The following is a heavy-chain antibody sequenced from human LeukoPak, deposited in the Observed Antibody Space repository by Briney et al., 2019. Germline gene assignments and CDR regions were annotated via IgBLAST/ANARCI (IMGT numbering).Heavy chain of an antibody. CDR3: ARWGLSYTIDY. CDR2: ISGSGGST. V-gene: IGHV3-23*01. CDR1: GFTFSSYA. D-gene: IGHD2-21*01. Sequence: GGSLRLSCAASGFTFSSYAMSWVRQAPGKGLEWVSAISGSGGSTYYADSVKGRFTISRDDAKTPLYLQMDSLRAEDTAVYSCARWGLSYTIDYWGQGTLVTVSS. J-gene: IGHJ4*02.